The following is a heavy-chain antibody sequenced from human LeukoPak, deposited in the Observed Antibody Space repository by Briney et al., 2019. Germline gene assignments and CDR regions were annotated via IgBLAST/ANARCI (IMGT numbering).Heavy chain of an antibody. J-gene: IGHJ4*02. CDR1: GFTFYSYS. Sequence: GGSLRLSXAASGFTFYSYSMNWVRQTPGKGLEWLSYISSSSSTIYYADSVKGRFTISRDNAKNSLYLQMNSLRAEDTAVYYCASAHYAYCGGDCYAFGYWGQGTLVTVSS. CDR2: ISSSSSTI. V-gene: IGHV3-48*01. CDR3: ASAHYAYCGGDCYAFGY. D-gene: IGHD2-21*01.